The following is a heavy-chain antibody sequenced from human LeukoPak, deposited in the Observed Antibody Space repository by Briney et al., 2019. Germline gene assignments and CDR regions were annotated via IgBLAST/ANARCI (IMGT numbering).Heavy chain of an antibody. CDR1: GGPLSGYF. V-gene: IGHV4-34*01. CDR2: IHHTGDT. J-gene: IGHJ6*03. Sequence: SETLSLTCAVYGGPLSGYFWSWIRQPPGKGLEWIGEIHHTGDTNDKPSLKGRVSISLDMSKNQLSLEMRSVTAADTAVYYCARGRLDYYYMDVWGRGTTVTVSS. D-gene: IGHD3-9*01. CDR3: ARGRLDYYYMDV.